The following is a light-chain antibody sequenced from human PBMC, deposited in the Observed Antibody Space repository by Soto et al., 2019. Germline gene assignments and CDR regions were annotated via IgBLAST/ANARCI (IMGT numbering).Light chain of an antibody. V-gene: IGLV2-14*01. CDR2: DVS. CDR3: SSYTSSSTLFYV. CDR1: SSDVGGYDY. Sequence: QSALTQPASVSESPGQSITISCTGTSSDVGGYDYVSWYQQRPGKAPKLMIYDVSNRPSGVSNRFSGSKSGNTASLTISGLQAEDEADYYCSSYTSSSTLFYVFGTGTKVTV. J-gene: IGLJ1*01.